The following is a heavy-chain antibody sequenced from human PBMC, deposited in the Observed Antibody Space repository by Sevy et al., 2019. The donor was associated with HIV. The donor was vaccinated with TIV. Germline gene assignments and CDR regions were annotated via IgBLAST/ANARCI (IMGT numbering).Heavy chain of an antibody. CDR3: XXXXXXIAQFDY. Sequence: SETLSLTCTVSGDSISNNDYYWAWIRQPPGKGLDWIGSIYYSGSTYYTPSLKSRVTISVDTSKNQFSLKLRSVTAAXXXXXXXXXXXXXIAQFDYWGQGTLVTVSS. CDR1: GDSISNNDYY. J-gene: IGHJ4*02. V-gene: IGHV4-39*01. D-gene: IGHD6-13*01. CDR2: IYYSGST.